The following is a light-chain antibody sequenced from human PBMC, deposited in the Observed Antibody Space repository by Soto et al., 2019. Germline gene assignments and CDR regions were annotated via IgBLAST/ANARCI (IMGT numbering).Light chain of an antibody. Sequence: DIKMTQSPSSLSASIGDKVTITCRASQGIGNFLAWYQQKPGKPPKLLMYAASSLQSGVPSRFSGSGVGTDFALTISSLQPEDVASYYCQKYDSAPWTFGQGTKVEIK. CDR3: QKYDSAPWT. CDR1: QGIGNF. V-gene: IGKV1-27*01. J-gene: IGKJ1*01. CDR2: AAS.